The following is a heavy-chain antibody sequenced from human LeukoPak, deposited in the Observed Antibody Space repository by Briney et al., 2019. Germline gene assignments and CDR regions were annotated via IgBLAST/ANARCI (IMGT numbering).Heavy chain of an antibody. J-gene: IGHJ5*02. D-gene: IGHD1-20*01. CDR1: GGSFSGYY. Sequence: SETLSLTCAVYGGSFSGYYWSWIRQPPGKGLEWIGEINHSGSTNYNPSLKSRVTISVDTSKNQFSLKLSSVTAADTAVYYCARASGRWYNWNDLLYHWGQGTLVTVPS. CDR2: INHSGST. V-gene: IGHV4-34*01. CDR3: ARASGRWYNWNDLLYH.